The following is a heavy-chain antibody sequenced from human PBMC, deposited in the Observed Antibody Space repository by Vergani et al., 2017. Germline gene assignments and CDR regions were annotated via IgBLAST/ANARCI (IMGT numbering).Heavy chain of an antibody. V-gene: IGHV3-30*03. CDR3: ATKSXGTPGCQIGYFRE. D-gene: IGHD1-1*01. CDR1: GFTSSYYG. CDR2: ISYDGTQK. Sequence: QVHLVESGGGVVQPGRSLTLSCVVSGFTSSYYGMHWVRQAPGKGLEWVAAISYDGTQKYYADSGKGRFTISRDNYKSTLYLQMNSLRTEDTAVYYCATKSXGTPGCQIGYFREWGQGTLVTVSS. J-gene: IGHJ1*01.